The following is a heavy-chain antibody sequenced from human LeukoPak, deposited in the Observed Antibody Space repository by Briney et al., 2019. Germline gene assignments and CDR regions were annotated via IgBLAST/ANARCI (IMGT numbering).Heavy chain of an antibody. J-gene: IGHJ4*02. V-gene: IGHV3-30*02. CDR2: IWSDGSNK. CDR1: GFTFNIYG. CDR3: AKSLGAARGYFDY. Sequence: GSLRLSCAASGFTFNIYGMHWVRQAPGKGLEWVAFIWSDGSNKYYADSVKGRFTISRDNSKNTLYLQMNSQRTEDTAVYYCAKSLGAARGYFDYWGQGTLVTVSS. D-gene: IGHD1-26*01.